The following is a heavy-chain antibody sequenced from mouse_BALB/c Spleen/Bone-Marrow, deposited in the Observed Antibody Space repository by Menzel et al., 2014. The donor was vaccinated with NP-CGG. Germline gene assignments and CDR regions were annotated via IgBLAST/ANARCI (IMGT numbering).Heavy chain of an antibody. Sequence: EVKLVESGGGLVKPGGSLKLSCTASGFSFNSYGMSWVRQTPEKRLEWVATNTNGGNYTYYPDSVKGRFTISRDNVKNNLDLQMGSLKSEDTALYYCGRNYYGYDGYFDYWGQGTTLTVSS. CDR1: GFSFNSYG. CDR2: NTNGGNYT. D-gene: IGHD2-2*01. J-gene: IGHJ2*01. CDR3: GRNYYGYDGYFDY. V-gene: IGHV5-9-2*01.